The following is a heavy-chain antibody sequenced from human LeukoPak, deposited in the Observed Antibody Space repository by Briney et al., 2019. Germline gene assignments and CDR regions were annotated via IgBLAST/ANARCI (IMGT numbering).Heavy chain of an antibody. J-gene: IGHJ4*02. D-gene: IGHD6-13*01. Sequence: ASVKVSCKASGYTFTGYYMHWVRQAPGQGLEWMGWINPNSGGTNYAQKFQGRVTMTGDTSISTAYMELSRLRSDDTAVYYCARGAGVAAAGAYYFDYWGQGTLVTVSS. CDR1: GYTFTGYY. V-gene: IGHV1-2*02. CDR3: ARGAGVAAAGAYYFDY. CDR2: INPNSGGT.